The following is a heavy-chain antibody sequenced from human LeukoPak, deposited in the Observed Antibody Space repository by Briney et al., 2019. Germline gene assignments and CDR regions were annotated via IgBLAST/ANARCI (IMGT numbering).Heavy chain of an antibody. CDR2: INPNSGGT. J-gene: IGHJ6*03. CDR3: ARAAFEIRDYMDV. Sequence: ASVRVSCKASGYTFTGYYMHWVRQAPGQGLEWMGWINPNSGGTNYAQKFQGRVTMTRDTSISTAYMELSRLRSDDTAVYYCARAAFEIRDYMDVWGKGTTVTVSS. CDR1: GYTFTGYY. D-gene: IGHD2-15*01. V-gene: IGHV1-2*02.